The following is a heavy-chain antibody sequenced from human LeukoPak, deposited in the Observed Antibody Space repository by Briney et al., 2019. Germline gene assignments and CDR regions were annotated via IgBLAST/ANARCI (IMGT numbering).Heavy chain of an antibody. D-gene: IGHD3-22*01. Sequence: GGSLRLSCAASGFTFSSYAMSWVRRAPGKGPEWVSAISGSGGSTYYADSVKGRFTISRDNSKNTLYLQMNSLRAEDTAVYYCAKETYYYDSSGYSDVATFDHWGQGTLVTVSS. V-gene: IGHV3-23*01. CDR3: AKETYYYDSSGYSDVATFDH. J-gene: IGHJ4*02. CDR2: ISGSGGST. CDR1: GFTFSSYA.